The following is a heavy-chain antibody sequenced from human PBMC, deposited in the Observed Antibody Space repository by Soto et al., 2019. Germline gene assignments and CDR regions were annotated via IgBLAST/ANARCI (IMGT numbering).Heavy chain of an antibody. CDR3: ATLTKYDILTGFYPC. V-gene: IGHV3-66*01. CDR2: IYSDGST. D-gene: IGHD3-9*01. CDR1: GFTVNSNF. J-gene: IGHJ4*02. Sequence: GGSMRLSCAASGFTVNSNFMSWVRQAPGKGLEWVSVIYSDGSTYYADSVKGRFIISRDNSNNTLYFQMNSLRAEDTAVYYCATLTKYDILTGFYPCWGQGTLVTVSS.